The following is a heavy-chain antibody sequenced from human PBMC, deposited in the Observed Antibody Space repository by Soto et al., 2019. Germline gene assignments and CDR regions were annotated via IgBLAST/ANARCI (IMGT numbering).Heavy chain of an antibody. D-gene: IGHD1-26*01. J-gene: IGHJ4*02. Sequence: ASVKVSCKVSGYTLTELSMHWVRQAPGKGLEWMGGFDPEDGETIYAQKFQGRVTITRDTSASTAYMELSSLRSEDTAVYYCARGVGSGLSDYWGQGTLVTVSS. V-gene: IGHV1-24*01. CDR3: ARGVGSGLSDY. CDR2: FDPEDGET. CDR1: GYTLTELS.